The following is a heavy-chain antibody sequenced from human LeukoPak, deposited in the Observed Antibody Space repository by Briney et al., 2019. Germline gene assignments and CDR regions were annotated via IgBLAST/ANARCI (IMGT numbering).Heavy chain of an antibody. D-gene: IGHD1-1*01. Sequence: GGSLRLSCAASGFTFSSFDMHWVRQPTGRGLERVSTIGTASDTYYPGSVEGRFTLSRDNAKNSLYLQMNSLTAGDTAVYYCARGPPRGKYYYMDVWGKGTTVTVSS. CDR1: GFTFSSFD. CDR3: ARGPPRGKYYYMDV. J-gene: IGHJ6*03. CDR2: IGTASDT. V-gene: IGHV3-13*01.